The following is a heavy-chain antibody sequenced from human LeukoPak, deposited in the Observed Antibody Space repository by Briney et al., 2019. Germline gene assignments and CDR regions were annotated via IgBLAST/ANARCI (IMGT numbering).Heavy chain of an antibody. Sequence: PGGSLRLSCAASGFTFSSYWMHWVRQGPGKGLVWVSRINGDGTSTNYADSVKGRFTISRDNAKNTLYLQMNSLRAEDTAVYYCAKGGYIVVVVAGTSGIFDYWGQGTLVTVSS. J-gene: IGHJ4*02. CDR2: INGDGTST. V-gene: IGHV3-74*01. CDR1: GFTFSSYW. CDR3: AKGGYIVVVVAGTSGIFDY. D-gene: IGHD2-15*01.